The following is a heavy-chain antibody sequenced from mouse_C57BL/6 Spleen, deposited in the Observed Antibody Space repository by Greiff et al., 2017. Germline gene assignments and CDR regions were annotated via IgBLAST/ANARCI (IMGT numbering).Heavy chain of an antibody. V-gene: IGHV1-54*01. CDR2: INPGSGGT. Sequence: QVHVKQSGAELVRPGTSVKVSCKASGYAFTNYLIEWVKQRPGQGLEWIGVINPGSGGTNYNEKFKGKATLTADKSSSTAYMQLSSLTSEDSAVYFCAKHYDLYYYAMDYWGQGTSVTVSS. J-gene: IGHJ4*01. CDR3: AKHYDLYYYAMDY. CDR1: GYAFTNYL. D-gene: IGHD2-4*01.